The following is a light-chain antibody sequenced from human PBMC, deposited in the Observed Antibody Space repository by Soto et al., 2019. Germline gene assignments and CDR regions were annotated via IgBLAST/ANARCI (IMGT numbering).Light chain of an antibody. CDR1: RSVSSSY. J-gene: IGKJ4*01. CDR2: GAS. Sequence: EIVLTQSPGSLSLSLGERATLSCRASRSVSSSYLAWYQQKPGQAPRLLIFGASIRATGIPDRFSGSGSGTDFTLSISRLEPEEFAVYFCQQYGSSPTFGGGTKVEIK. V-gene: IGKV3-20*01. CDR3: QQYGSSPT.